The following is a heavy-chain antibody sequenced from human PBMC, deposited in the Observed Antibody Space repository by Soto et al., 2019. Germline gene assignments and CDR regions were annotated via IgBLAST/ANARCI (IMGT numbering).Heavy chain of an antibody. J-gene: IGHJ4*02. V-gene: IGHV4-59*08. CDR1: GGSISSYY. D-gene: IGHD2-15*01. Sequence: PSETLSLTCTVSGGSISSYYWSWIRQPPGKGLEWIGYIYYSGSTNYNPSLKSRVTISVDTSKNQFSLKLSSVTAADTAVYYCARLEYCSGGSCRGRYYFDYWGQGTLVTVS. CDR2: IYYSGST. CDR3: ARLEYCSGGSCRGRYYFDY.